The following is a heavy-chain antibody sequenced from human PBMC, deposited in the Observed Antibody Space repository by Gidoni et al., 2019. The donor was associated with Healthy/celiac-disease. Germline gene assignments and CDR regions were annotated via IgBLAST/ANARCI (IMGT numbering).Heavy chain of an antibody. CDR3: ARAYYYDSSRVDY. V-gene: IGHV4-39*01. CDR1: GGSISSSSYY. D-gene: IGHD3-22*01. CDR2: IYYSGST. Sequence: QLQLQESGPGLVKPSETLSLTCTVSGGSISSSSYYWGWLRQPPGKGLEWLGSIYYSGSTYYNPSLKSRVTISVDTSKNQFSLKLSSVTAADTAVYYCARAYYYDSSRVDYWGQGTLVTVSS. J-gene: IGHJ4*02.